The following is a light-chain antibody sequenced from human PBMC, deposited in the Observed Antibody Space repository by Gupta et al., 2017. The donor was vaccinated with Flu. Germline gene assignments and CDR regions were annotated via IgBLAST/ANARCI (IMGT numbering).Light chain of an antibody. J-gene: IGKJ1*01. Sequence: VTLGQPASISCRSGQSRVYSDGNTYLHWFQQRPGQSPSRLTYKLSKRFSGIPDRFSGSGSCTDFTLKIIRVEAEDVGVSNCSQGTHWPRTFGQGTKVETK. CDR1: QSRVYSDGNTY. V-gene: IGKV2-30*01. CDR3: SQGTHWPRT. CDR2: KLS.